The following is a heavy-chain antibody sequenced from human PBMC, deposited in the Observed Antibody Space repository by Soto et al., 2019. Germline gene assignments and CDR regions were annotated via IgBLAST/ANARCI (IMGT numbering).Heavy chain of an antibody. CDR3: ARDVQVHTPAFVY. CDR1: GGTFNTYA. Sequence: QVQLVQSGAEMKKPGSSVKVSCQSSGGTFNTYAMNWVRQAPGQGPEWMGDISPMFGAANYAPKFQGRVTSTADESTGTSYMQLSSFTSEDTALYVSARDVQVHTPAFVYWGQGTLVTVSS. CDR2: ISPMFGAA. J-gene: IGHJ4*02. D-gene: IGHD1-1*01. V-gene: IGHV1-69*19.